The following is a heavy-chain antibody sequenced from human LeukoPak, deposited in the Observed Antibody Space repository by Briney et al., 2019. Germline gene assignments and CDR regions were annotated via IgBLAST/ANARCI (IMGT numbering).Heavy chain of an antibody. CDR3: AKDYYDSSGYYSRLLFDY. CDR2: ISDSGGST. J-gene: IGHJ4*02. D-gene: IGHD3-22*01. CDR1: GFTFSGYA. V-gene: IGHV3-23*01. Sequence: GGSLRLSCAASGFTFSGYAMSWVRQAPGKGLEWVSAISDSGGSTYYPDSVKGRFTISRDNSKNTLYLQMNSLRAADTAVYYCAKDYYDSSGYYSRLLFDYWGQGTLVTASS.